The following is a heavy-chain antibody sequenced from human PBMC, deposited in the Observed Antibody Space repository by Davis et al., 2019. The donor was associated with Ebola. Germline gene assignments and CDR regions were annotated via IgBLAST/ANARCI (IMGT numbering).Heavy chain of an antibody. J-gene: IGHJ4*02. D-gene: IGHD3-10*01. Sequence: ASVKVSCKASGYTFTSYDINWVRQATGQGLEWMGWMNPNSGNTGYAQKFQGRVTMTRNTSISTAYMELSSLRSEDTAVYYCARGRPYGSGSYYSGFLFDYWGQGTLVTVSS. V-gene: IGHV1-8*01. CDR3: ARGRPYGSGSYYSGFLFDY. CDR1: GYTFTSYD. CDR2: MNPNSGNT.